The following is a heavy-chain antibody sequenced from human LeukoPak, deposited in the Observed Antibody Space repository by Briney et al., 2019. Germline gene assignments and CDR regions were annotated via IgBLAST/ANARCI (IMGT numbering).Heavy chain of an antibody. CDR2: TFHSGHT. CDR1: GGSIRNNNW. D-gene: IGHD1-1*01. CDR3: AKLDRRSNLFDP. V-gene: IGHV4-4*02. Sequence: SGTLSLTCAVSGGSIRNNNWWSWVRQPPGKGLEWIGETFHSGHTNYNPSLKSRVAISVDKSKNHFYLNLTSVTAADTAVYYCAKLDRRSNLFDPWGQGTLVAVS. J-gene: IGHJ5*02.